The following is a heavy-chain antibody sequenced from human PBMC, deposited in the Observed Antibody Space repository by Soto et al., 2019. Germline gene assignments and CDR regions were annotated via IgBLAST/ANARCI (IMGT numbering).Heavy chain of an antibody. J-gene: IGHJ4*01. D-gene: IGHD6-19*01. CDR2: IYHGGTT. CDR1: GYSISSGSY. CDR3: ARVHVMVVAGSTFDY. V-gene: IGHV4-38-2*02. Sequence: NPSETLSLTCTVSGYSISSGSYWGWIRQPPGKGPEWIASIYHGGTTFYNPSLKSRITISVDTSNNQFSLKLTSVTAADTAVYYCARVHVMVVAGSTFDYWGHGTLVTVSS.